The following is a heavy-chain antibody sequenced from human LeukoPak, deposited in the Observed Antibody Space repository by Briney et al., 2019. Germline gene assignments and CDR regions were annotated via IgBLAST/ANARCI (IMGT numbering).Heavy chain of an antibody. J-gene: IGHJ4*02. CDR2: IYYSGST. V-gene: IGHV4-59*01. CDR1: GGSINSYY. CDR3: ARDSAYYDSSGYYEYYFDY. Sequence: KPSETLSLTCTVSGGSINSYYWSWIRQPPGKGLEWIGYIYYSGSTNYNPSLKSRVTISVDTSKNQFSLKLSSVTAADTAVYYCARDSAYYDSSGYYEYYFDYWGQGTLVTVSS. D-gene: IGHD3-22*01.